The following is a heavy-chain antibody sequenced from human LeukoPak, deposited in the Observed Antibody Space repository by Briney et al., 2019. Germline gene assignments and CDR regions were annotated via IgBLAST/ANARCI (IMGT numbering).Heavy chain of an antibody. D-gene: IGHD2-2*01. CDR1: GYTFTGYY. CDR2: INPNSGGT. V-gene: IGHV1-2*02. CDR3: ARCPDIVVAEIRFDP. J-gene: IGHJ5*02. Sequence: GASVKVSCKASGYTFTGYYMHWVRQAPGQGLEWMGWINPNSGGTNYAQKLQGRVTMTTDTSTSTAYMELRSLRSDDTAVYYCARCPDIVVAEIRFDPWGQGTLVTVSS.